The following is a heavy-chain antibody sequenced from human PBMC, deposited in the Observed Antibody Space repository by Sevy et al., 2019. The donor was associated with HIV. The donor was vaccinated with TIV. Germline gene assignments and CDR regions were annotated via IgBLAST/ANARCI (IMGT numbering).Heavy chain of an antibody. CDR1: GFSFRFSSYA. Sequence: GGSLRLPCVASGFSFRFSSYAMSWVRQAPGKGIEWVSGISAGGGSTYYADSVKGGFSISRDNSKNTLLLQMNSLRAEDTAVYSCGIDPNGDYVGAFDMWAKGQWSPSPQ. CDR3: GIDPNGDYVGAFDM. D-gene: IGHD4-17*01. CDR2: ISAGGGST. V-gene: IGHV3-23*01. J-gene: IGHJ3*02.